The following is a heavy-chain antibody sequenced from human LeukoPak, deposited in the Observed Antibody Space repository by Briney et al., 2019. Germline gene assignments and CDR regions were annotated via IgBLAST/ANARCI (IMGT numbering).Heavy chain of an antibody. Sequence: LSGGSLRLSCAVSGFTFRTYWMHWVRQVPGEGLVWVSRINEDGSITNYADSVKGRFSISRDNAKNTLYLQMNSLRAEDTAVYYCVRDKDMATTADLGYWGQGTLVTVSS. V-gene: IGHV3-74*01. CDR3: VRDKDMATTADLGY. J-gene: IGHJ4*02. D-gene: IGHD5-24*01. CDR2: INEDGSIT. CDR1: GFTFRTYW.